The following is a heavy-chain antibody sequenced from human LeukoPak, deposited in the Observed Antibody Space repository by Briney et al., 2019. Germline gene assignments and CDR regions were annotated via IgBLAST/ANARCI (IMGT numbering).Heavy chain of an antibody. D-gene: IGHD4/OR15-4a*01. CDR2: INHSGST. CDR1: GFTFSSYW. J-gene: IGHJ4*02. CDR3: ARDLYGGLFDY. V-gene: IGHV4-34*01. Sequence: GSLRLSCAASGFTFSSYWMSWVRQAPGKGLEWIGEINHSGSTNYNQSLKSRVTMSEETSKNQISLKLNSVTAADTAVYYCARDLYGGLFDYWGQGTLVTVSS.